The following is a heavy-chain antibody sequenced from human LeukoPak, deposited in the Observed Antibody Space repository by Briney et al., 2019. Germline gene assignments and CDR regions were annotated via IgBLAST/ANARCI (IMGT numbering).Heavy chain of an antibody. CDR2: IFYTGNT. CDR1: GGSISGYH. J-gene: IGHJ3*02. V-gene: IGHV4-59*12. CDR3: ARDHGSGWGGAFDI. Sequence: SETLSLTCTVTGGSISGYHWNWIRQSPGKGLEWISNIFYTGNTDYNPSLKSRVTISINTSKNEISLILRSVTAADTAVYYCARDHGSGWGGAFDIWGQGTMVTVSS. D-gene: IGHD6-19*01.